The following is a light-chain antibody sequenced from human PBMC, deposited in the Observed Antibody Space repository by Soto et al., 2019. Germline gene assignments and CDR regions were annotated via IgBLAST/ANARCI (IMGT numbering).Light chain of an antibody. CDR2: GAS. J-gene: IGKJ1*01. CDR3: QQYGSTPRT. Sequence: EIVLMQSPGTLSLSPGERATLSCRASQSVSSSNLAWYQQKPGQAPRLLIYGASSRATGIPDRFSGSGSGTDFTLTISRLESEDFAVYYCQQYGSTPRTFGQGTKVEIK. CDR1: QSVSSSN. V-gene: IGKV3-20*01.